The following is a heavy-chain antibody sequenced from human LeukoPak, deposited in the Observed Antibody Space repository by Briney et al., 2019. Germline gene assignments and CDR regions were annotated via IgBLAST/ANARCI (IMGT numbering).Heavy chain of an antibody. CDR3: ARCRNWGTSYSDFDH. CDR1: GGTFSTYG. Sequence: SVKVSCKASGGTFSTYGLSWVRQAPGQGLEWMGGIIPSFETPNYARKFQGRVTITADDSTTTVYMELTSLRFEDTAVYYCARCRNWGTSYSDFDHRGQGTLVTVSS. V-gene: IGHV1-69*13. D-gene: IGHD3-10*01. J-gene: IGHJ4*02. CDR2: IIPSFETP.